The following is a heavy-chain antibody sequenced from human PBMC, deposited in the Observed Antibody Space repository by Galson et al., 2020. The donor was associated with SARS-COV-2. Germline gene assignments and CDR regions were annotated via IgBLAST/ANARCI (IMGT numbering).Heavy chain of an antibody. CDR1: GFTFSDYA. D-gene: IGHD1-1*01. Sequence: GGSLRLSCTGSGFTFSDYAVNWFRQAPGKGLEWVGYIRSNAYSATTQYAASVQDRFTISRDDSKTVAYLEVNSLKIEDTAVYYCTRHRQEPYYYYSGMDVWGQGTTVTVSS. V-gene: IGHV3-49*03. CDR3: TRHRQEPYYYYSGMDV. CDR2: IRSNAYSATT. J-gene: IGHJ6*02.